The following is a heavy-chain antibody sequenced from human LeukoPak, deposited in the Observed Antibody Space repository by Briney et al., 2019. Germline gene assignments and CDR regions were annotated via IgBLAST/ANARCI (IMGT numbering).Heavy chain of an antibody. Sequence: SQTLSLTCAISGDSVTSKNVDWNWMRQSPSRGLEWLGWTYYRSKWYDEYADSVKGRVTISPDTSKNQFSLHVYSVPPEDTAVYYCARDLGTSGWYTFDFWGQGTLVTVSS. CDR2: TYYRSKWYD. V-gene: IGHV6-1*01. CDR3: ARDLGTSGWYTFDF. D-gene: IGHD6-19*01. CDR1: GDSVTSKNVD. J-gene: IGHJ5*01.